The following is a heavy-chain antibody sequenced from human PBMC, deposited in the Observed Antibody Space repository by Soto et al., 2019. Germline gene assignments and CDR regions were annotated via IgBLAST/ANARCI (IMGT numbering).Heavy chain of an antibody. D-gene: IGHD3-9*01. Sequence: SETLSLTCSVSGGSISSSSYHWGWIRQPPGKGLEWIGTISYSGSTYYNPSLKSRVTISVDTSKNQFSLRLNSVTAADTAVYYCARSPYHDTLTGYYSDYWGQATLL. J-gene: IGHJ4*02. CDR1: GGSISSSSYH. CDR2: ISYSGST. V-gene: IGHV4-39*01. CDR3: ARSPYHDTLTGYYSDY.